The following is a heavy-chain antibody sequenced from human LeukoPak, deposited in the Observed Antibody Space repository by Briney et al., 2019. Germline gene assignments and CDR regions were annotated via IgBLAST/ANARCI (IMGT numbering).Heavy chain of an antibody. Sequence: SGGSLRLSCAASGFTFSIAWMSWVRQAPGKGLEWVGRIKSKTAGGTTDYAAPVKGRFTISRDDSKNTLYLHMDSLKTEDTAVYYCTTDLGKGDYWGQGTLVTVSS. CDR1: GFTFSIAW. V-gene: IGHV3-15*01. J-gene: IGHJ4*02. D-gene: IGHD4-23*01. CDR3: TTDLGKGDY. CDR2: IKSKTAGGTT.